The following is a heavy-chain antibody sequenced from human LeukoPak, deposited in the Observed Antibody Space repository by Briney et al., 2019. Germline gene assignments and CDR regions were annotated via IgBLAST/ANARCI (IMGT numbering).Heavy chain of an antibody. CDR2: INPNSGGT. CDR3: ARDDYYYYYGMDV. V-gene: IGHV1-2*02. J-gene: IGHJ6*02. CDR1: GYTFTSYY. Sequence: ASVKVSCKASGYTFTSYYMHWVRQAPGQGLEWMGWINPNSGGTNYAQKFQGRVTMTRDTSISTAYMELSRLRSDDTAVYYCARDDYYYYYGMDVWGQGTTVTVSS.